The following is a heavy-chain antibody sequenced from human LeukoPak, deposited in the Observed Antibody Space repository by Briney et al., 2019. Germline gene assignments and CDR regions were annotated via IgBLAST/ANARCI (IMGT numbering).Heavy chain of an antibody. V-gene: IGHV3-21*01. J-gene: IGHJ3*02. CDR1: GFTFSSYS. Sequence: GGSLRLSSAASGFTFSSYSVNWVRQAPGEGLEWVSSISSSSIHIYYADSLKGRFTISRDNAKNSLYLQMNGLRAEDTAVYYCARDLSSSWTRVAFDIWGQGTMVTVSS. D-gene: IGHD6-13*01. CDR2: ISSSSIHI. CDR3: ARDLSSSWTRVAFDI.